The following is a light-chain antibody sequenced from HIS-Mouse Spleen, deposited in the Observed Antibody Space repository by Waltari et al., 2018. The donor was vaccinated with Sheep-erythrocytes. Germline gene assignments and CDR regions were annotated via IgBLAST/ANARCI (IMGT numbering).Light chain of an antibody. Sequence: QSVLTQPPSASGTPGQRVTISCSGSSSNIGSNTVNWYQQRPGTAPKLLIYSNNQRPSGVPDRCSGSKSGTSASLAISGLQAEDEADYYCCSYAGSYTFWVFGGGTKLTVL. CDR1: SSNIGSNT. J-gene: IGLJ3*02. CDR3: CSYAGSYTFWV. V-gene: IGLV1-44*01. CDR2: SNN.